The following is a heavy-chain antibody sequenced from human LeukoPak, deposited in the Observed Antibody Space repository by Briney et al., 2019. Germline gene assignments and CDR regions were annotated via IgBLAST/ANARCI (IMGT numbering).Heavy chain of an antibody. D-gene: IGHD3-22*01. CDR2: INPNSGGT. CDR3: ARVDYYDSSGYPYYYYYMDV. Sequence: GASVKVSCKASGYTFTGYYMHWVRQAPGQGLEWMGWINPNSGGTNYAQKFQGRVTMTRDTSISTAYMELSRLRSDDTAVYYCARVDYYDSSGYPYYYYYMDVWGKGTTVTISS. CDR1: GYTFTGYY. J-gene: IGHJ6*03. V-gene: IGHV1-2*02.